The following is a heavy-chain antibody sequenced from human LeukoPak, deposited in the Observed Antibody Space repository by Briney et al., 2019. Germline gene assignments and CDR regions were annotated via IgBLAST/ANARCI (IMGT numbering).Heavy chain of an antibody. CDR3: AKERAVYTNPYYFDY. Sequence: GGSLRLSCAASGFTFSTYAMSWVRQAPGKGLEWVSTISGSGANTYYADSVRGRFTISRDNSKNTLYLHMNSLRAEDTAVYYCAKERAVYTNPYYFDYWGQGPLVTVSS. V-gene: IGHV3-23*01. J-gene: IGHJ4*02. CDR2: ISGSGANT. D-gene: IGHD3-16*01. CDR1: GFTFSTYA.